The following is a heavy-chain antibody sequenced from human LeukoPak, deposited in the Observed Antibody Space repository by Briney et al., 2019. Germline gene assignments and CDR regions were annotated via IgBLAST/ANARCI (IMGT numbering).Heavy chain of an antibody. J-gene: IGHJ4*02. D-gene: IGHD2-15*01. CDR3: ARVGGSGSGYFDY. CDR1: GGSISSGGYY. Sequence: SQTLSLTCTVSGGSISSGGYYWSWIRQHPGKGLEWIGYIYYSGSTYYNPSLKSRVTISADTSKNQFSLKLSSVTAADTAVYYCARVGGSGSGYFDYWGQGTLVTVSS. CDR2: IYYSGST. V-gene: IGHV4-31*03.